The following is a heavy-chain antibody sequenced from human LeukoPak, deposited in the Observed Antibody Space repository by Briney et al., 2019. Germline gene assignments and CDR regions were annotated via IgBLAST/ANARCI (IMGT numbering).Heavy chain of an antibody. J-gene: IGHJ4*02. V-gene: IGHV3-23*01. CDR1: GFTFSNYA. Sequence: GGSLRLSCVGSGFTFSNYAINWVRQAPGKGLEWVSAIRGSGGSTYYADSVKGRFTISRDNSKNTLYLQMNSLRAEDTAVYYCAKASAMIVVVSKHFDYWGQGTLVTVSS. CDR2: IRGSGGST. D-gene: IGHD3-22*01. CDR3: AKASAMIVVVSKHFDY.